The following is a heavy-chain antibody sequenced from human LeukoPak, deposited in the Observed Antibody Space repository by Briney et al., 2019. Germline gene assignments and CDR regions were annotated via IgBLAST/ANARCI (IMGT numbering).Heavy chain of an antibody. V-gene: IGHV4-30-4*01. CDR1: GGSISSGDYY. Sequence: SETLSLTCTVSGGSISSGDYYRSWIRQPPGKGLEWIGYIYYSGSTYYNPSLKSRVTISVDTSKNQFSLKLSSVTAADTAVYYCASPCGGDPWGAFDIWGQGTMVTVSS. CDR3: ASPCGGDPWGAFDI. J-gene: IGHJ3*02. D-gene: IGHD2-21*02. CDR2: IYYSGST.